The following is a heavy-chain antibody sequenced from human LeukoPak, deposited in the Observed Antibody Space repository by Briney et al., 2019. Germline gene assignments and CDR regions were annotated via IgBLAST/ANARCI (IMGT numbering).Heavy chain of an antibody. CDR2: TYYRSKWYN. V-gene: IGHV6-1*01. J-gene: IGHJ4*02. CDR1: GDSVSSSSAA. CDR3: ARDRGDYGDYVAGLFDY. Sequence: SQTLSLTCAISGDSVSSSSAAWNWIRQSPSRGLEWLGRTYYRSKWYNEYAASVKSRITINPDTSKNQFSLQLNSVTPEDTAVYYCARDRGDYGDYVAGLFDYWGQGTLVTVSS. D-gene: IGHD4-17*01.